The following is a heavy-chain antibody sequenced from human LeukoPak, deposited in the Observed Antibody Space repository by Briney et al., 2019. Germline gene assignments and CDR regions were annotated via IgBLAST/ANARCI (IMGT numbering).Heavy chain of an antibody. D-gene: IGHD5-12*01. Sequence: SQTLSLTCTVSGGSISSGGYYWSWIRQHPGKGLEWIGYIYYSGSTYYNPSLKSRVTISVDTSKNQFSLKLSSVTAADTAVYYCARGPGYSGYDNLYYYYYGMDVWGQGTMVTVSS. CDR3: ARGPGYSGYDNLYYYYYGMDV. CDR2: IYYSGST. J-gene: IGHJ6*02. CDR1: GGSISSGGYY. V-gene: IGHV4-31*03.